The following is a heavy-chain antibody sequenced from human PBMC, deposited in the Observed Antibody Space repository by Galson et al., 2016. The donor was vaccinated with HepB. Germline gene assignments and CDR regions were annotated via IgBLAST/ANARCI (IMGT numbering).Heavy chain of an antibody. J-gene: IGHJ5*02. D-gene: IGHD1-1*01. CDR1: GDSIRSYF. CDR2: IYYSGST. CDR3: ARAPVQLFDP. Sequence: ETLSLTCTVSGDSIRSYFWSWIRQPPGKGLEWIGYIYYSGSTNYNPSLKSRVTMSVDTSRNQLSLKLSSVTAADTAVYYCARAPVQLFDPWGQGVLVIVSS. V-gene: IGHV4-59*01.